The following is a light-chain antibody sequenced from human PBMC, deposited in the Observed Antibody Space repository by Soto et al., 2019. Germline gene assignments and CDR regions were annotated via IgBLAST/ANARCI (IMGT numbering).Light chain of an antibody. V-gene: IGLV2-14*01. Sequence: QSALTQPASVSGSPGQSITISCTGTIGDIGSYNRGSWYQQHRGKAPKLIIYEVTDRPSGVANRFSGCKSGNTASLTISGFQAEDEAESDCSSYTNTNTPACVFGTGTKVTVL. J-gene: IGLJ1*01. CDR3: SSYTNTNTPACV. CDR1: IGDIGSYNR. CDR2: EVT.